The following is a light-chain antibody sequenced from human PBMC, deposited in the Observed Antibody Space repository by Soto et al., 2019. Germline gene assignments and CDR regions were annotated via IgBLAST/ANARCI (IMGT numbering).Light chain of an antibody. CDR1: QSVSSN. V-gene: IGKV3-15*01. CDR3: QQYNNWPPYT. CDR2: GAS. J-gene: IGKJ2*01. Sequence: EIVMTKSPATLSVSPGERATLSCRASQSVSSNLAWYQQKPGQAPRLLIYGASTRATGIPARFSGSRSGTEFTLIISSLQSEDFAVYYCQQYNNWPPYTFGQGTKLEIK.